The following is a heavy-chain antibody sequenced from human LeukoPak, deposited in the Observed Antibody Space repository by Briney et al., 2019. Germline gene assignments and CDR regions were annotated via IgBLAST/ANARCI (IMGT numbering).Heavy chain of an antibody. CDR1: GGSISSGGYY. V-gene: IGHV4-31*03. CDR2: IYYSGST. J-gene: IGHJ4*02. Sequence: SETLSLTCTVSGGSISSGGYYWSWIRQHPGKGVEWIGYIYYSGSTYYNPSLKSRVTISVDTSKNQFSLKLSSVTAADTAVYYCARAAFGLGELTLWGQGTLVTVSS. CDR3: ARAAFGLGELTL. D-gene: IGHD3-10*01.